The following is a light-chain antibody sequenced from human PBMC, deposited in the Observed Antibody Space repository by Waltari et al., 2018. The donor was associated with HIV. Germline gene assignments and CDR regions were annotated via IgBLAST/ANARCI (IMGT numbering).Light chain of an antibody. CDR1: KLGNKY. V-gene: IGLV3-1*01. CDR3: QAWDSSTVV. CDR2: EDN. Sequence: SYEVTQPPSVSVSPGQTASTTCLGHKLGNKYTAWYQQKQGQSPVLVSYEDNTRRSVTPERFSGSNSGDTATLTISGTQAMDEADYYCQAWDSSTVVFGGGTRLTVL. J-gene: IGLJ2*01.